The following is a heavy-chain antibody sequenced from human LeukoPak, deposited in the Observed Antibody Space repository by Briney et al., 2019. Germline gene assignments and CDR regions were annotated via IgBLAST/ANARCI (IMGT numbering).Heavy chain of an antibody. V-gene: IGHV1-69*04. D-gene: IGHD3-3*01. CDR3: ARAPYDFWSGYSARDVDY. CDR1: GGTFTSYA. J-gene: IGHJ4*02. Sequence: ASVTVSCKASGGTFTSYAISWVRQPPGQGLEWVGRIIPIFGIANYAQKFQGRVTITADKSTSTAYMELSSLRSEDTAVYYCARAPYDFWSGYSARDVDYWGQGTLVTVSS. CDR2: IIPIFGIA.